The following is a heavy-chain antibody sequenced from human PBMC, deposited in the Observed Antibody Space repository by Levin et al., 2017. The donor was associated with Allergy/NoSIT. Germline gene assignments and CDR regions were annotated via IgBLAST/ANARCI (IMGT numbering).Heavy chain of an antibody. D-gene: IGHD6-19*01. V-gene: IGHV3-30*18. CDR2: ISSDGRKK. CDR1: GFTFSSYG. J-gene: IGHJ3*02. Sequence: GGSLRLSCAASGFTFSSYGMLWVRQAPGKGLEWVAVISSDGRKKFYADSVKGRFTISRDNSKNTLDLQMNSLRAEDTAVYYCAKDVYGSGWYPLGNDAFEMWGQGTKVSVSS. CDR3: AKDVYGSGWYPLGNDAFEM.